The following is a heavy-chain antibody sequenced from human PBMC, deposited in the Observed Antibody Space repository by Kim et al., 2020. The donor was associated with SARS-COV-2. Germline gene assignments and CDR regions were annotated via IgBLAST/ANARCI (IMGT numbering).Heavy chain of an antibody. CDR3: AKAFHTSGYHFEEGADY. CDR1: GFTFSTYA. Sequence: GGSLRLSCAASGFTFSTYALSWVRQDPEKGLEWVSSISVNGVDAYYTDSVRARFTISRDNSKNKVYLQMNSLRAEATALYYCAKAFHTSGYHFEEGADY. D-gene: IGHD3-22*01. V-gene: IGHV3-23*01. J-gene: IGHJ4*01. CDR2: ISVNGVDA.